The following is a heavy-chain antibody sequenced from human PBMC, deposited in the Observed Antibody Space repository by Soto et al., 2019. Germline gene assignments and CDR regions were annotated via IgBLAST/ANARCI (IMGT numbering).Heavy chain of an antibody. CDR2: IDGSGGTT. V-gene: IGHV3-23*01. J-gene: IGHJ4*02. CDR3: ARDLPQWLVTSIFDY. Sequence: GGSLRLSCAASGFPFSSTDMTWVRQAPGKGLDWVSTIDGSGGTTYYADSVKGRFTISRDNSMNTVYLQMNSLRAEDTAVYYCARDLPQWLVTSIFDYWGQGTLVTVSS. CDR1: GFPFSSTD. D-gene: IGHD6-19*01.